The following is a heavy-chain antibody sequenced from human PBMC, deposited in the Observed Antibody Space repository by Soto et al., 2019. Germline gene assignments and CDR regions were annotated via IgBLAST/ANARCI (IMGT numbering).Heavy chain of an antibody. CDR2: INAGNGNT. D-gene: IGHD3-10*01. CDR3: AREYMVRSLYYYGMGV. V-gene: IGHV1-3*01. J-gene: IGHJ6*02. Sequence: GASVKVSCKASGYTFTSYAMHWVRQAPGQRLEWMGWINAGNGNTKYSQKFQGRVTITRDTSASTAYMELSSLRSEDTAVYYCAREYMVRSLYYYGMGVWGQGTTVTVSS. CDR1: GYTFTSYA.